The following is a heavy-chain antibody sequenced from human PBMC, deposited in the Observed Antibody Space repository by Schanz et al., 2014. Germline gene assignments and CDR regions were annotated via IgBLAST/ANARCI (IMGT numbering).Heavy chain of an antibody. CDR3: ARAAGPVDY. J-gene: IGHJ4*02. V-gene: IGHV4-30-4*07. Sequence: QVQLQESGPGLVKPSQTLSLTCAVSGGSISSGGYTWSWIRQPPGKGLEWIGYIYYSGSTYYNPSLKSRVTISVDTYKNQFSRMLGSVTPADTAVYYCARAAGPVDYWGQGTLVTVSS. CDR2: IYYSGST. D-gene: IGHD6-13*01. CDR1: GGSISSGGYT.